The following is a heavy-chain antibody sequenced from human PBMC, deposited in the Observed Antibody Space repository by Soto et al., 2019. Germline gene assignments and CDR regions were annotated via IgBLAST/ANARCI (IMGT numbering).Heavy chain of an antibody. V-gene: IGHV3-33*01. J-gene: IGHJ5*02. CDR3: ARDEEP. Sequence: QVQLVESGGGVVQPGRSLRLSCAASGVTFSSYAMHGVRQAPGKGLEWVAVIWSDGSKKYYGDSVKGRFTISRDNSKNTLYLQMNSLKVEDTAVYYCARDEEPWGQGTLVIVSS. CDR1: GVTFSSYA. CDR2: IWSDGSKK.